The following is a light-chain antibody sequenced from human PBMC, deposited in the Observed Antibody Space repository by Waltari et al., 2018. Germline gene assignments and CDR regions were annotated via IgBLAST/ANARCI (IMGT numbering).Light chain of an antibody. V-gene: IGKV3-20*01. CDR3: QQYGSPPYT. Sequence: IVLTQSPGTLSLSPGERATLSCRASQSVGSSHLAWYQQKPGQAPRLLIYAAASRATGIPDRFSGSGSGTDFTLTINRLGPEDFAVYYCQQYGSPPYTFGQGTKLEIK. CDR2: AAA. CDR1: QSVGSSH. J-gene: IGKJ2*01.